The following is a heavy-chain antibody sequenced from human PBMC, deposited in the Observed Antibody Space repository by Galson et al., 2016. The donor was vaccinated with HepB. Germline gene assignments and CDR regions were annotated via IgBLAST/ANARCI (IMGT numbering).Heavy chain of an antibody. Sequence: TLSLTCTVSGVSIISGGYSWSWIRQPPGKGLEWIGYIYHNGNSFYNPSLKSRVTISVDKSKNQFSPKVTSVTAADTAVYYCARHVLSIAATGTPWFDPWGQGALVTVSS. J-gene: IGHJ5*02. CDR1: GVSIISGGYS. V-gene: IGHV4-30-2*01. D-gene: IGHD6-13*01. CDR3: ARHVLSIAATGTPWFDP. CDR2: IYHNGNS.